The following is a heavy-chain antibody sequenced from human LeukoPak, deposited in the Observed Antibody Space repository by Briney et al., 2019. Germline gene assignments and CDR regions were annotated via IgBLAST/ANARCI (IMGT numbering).Heavy chain of an antibody. D-gene: IGHD3-22*01. CDR2: ISGSGGTT. J-gene: IGHJ4*02. CDR3: AKANGYYSD. Sequence: PGGSLRLSSAASGFTFSIYGMNCGPQAPGRGLEWVSGISGSGGTTYYADSVKGRFTISRDNSKNSLSLQVSSLRAEDTAVYYCAKANGYYSDWGQGTLATVSP. CDR1: GFTFSIYG. V-gene: IGHV3-23*01.